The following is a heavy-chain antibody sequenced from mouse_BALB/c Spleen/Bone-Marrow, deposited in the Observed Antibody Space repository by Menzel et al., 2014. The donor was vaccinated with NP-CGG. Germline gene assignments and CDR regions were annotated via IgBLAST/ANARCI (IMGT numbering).Heavy chain of an antibody. Sequence: QVQLQQSGAEQAKPGASVKMSCKASGYTFTSYWMHWVKQRPGQGLEWIGYINPSTGYTEYNQKFKDKATLTADKSSSTAYMQLSSLTSEDSAVYYCARSPHYYDLDYWGQGTTPTVSS. J-gene: IGHJ2*01. V-gene: IGHV1-7*01. CDR1: GYTFTSYW. CDR2: INPSTGYT. CDR3: ARSPHYYDLDY. D-gene: IGHD1-2*01.